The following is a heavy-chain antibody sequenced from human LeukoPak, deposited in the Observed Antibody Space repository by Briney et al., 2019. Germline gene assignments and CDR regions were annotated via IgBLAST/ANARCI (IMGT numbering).Heavy chain of an antibody. J-gene: IGHJ6*03. CDR1: GGTFSSYA. CDR3: ARADGSSSINYYYLDV. CDR2: VNPNSGNT. Sequence: GASVKVSCKASGGTFSSYAISWVRQAPGQGLEWMGWVNPNSGNTGYAQKFQGRVTFTRNTSISTAYMELSDLTSEDTAVYYCARADGSSSINYYYLDVWGKGTTVTVSS. V-gene: IGHV1-8*03. D-gene: IGHD6-6*01.